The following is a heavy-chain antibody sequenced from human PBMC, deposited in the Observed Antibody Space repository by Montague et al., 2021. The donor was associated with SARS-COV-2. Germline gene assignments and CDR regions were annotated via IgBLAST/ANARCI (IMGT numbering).Heavy chain of an antibody. J-gene: IGHJ4*02. CDR3: AKQARITMIVGVYPDGIDY. V-gene: IGHV3-23*03. CDR2: IYSGGSST. D-gene: IGHD3-22*01. CDR1: GFTFSSYA. Sequence: SLRLSCAASGFTFSSYAMSWVRQAPGKGLEWVSVIYSGGSSTYYXDSVKGRFTISRDNSKNTLYLQMNSLRAEDTAVYYCAKQARITMIVGVYPDGIDYWGQGTLVTVSS.